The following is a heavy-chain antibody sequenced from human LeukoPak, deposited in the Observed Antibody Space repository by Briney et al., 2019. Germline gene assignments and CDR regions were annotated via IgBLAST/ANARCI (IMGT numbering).Heavy chain of an antibody. CDR2: INPNSGGT. CDR3: ARALEDTYYYGSGSYSFDY. Sequence: ASVKVSCKASGYTFTGYYMHWVRQAPGQGLEWMGWINPNSGGTNYAQKFQGRVTMTRDTSISTAYMELSRLRSDDTAVYYCARALEDTYYYGSGSYSFDYWDQGTLVTVSS. CDR1: GYTFTGYY. V-gene: IGHV1-2*02. J-gene: IGHJ4*02. D-gene: IGHD3-10*01.